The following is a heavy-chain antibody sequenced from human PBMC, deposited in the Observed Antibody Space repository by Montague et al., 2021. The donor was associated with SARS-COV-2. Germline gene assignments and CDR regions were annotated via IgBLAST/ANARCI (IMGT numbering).Heavy chain of an antibody. CDR1: GDSISSYY. CDR2: VHYTGST. D-gene: IGHD1-1*01. Sequence: SETLSLTCEVSGDSISSYYWSWIQQSPGKGLEWIGYVHYTGSTKYTPSLKTRVTLSLDTPKNHFSLKLRSVTAADTAIYYCARAQNTCFIANCVNYFEVWGLGALVTVSS. J-gene: IGHJ4*02. CDR3: ARAQNTCFIANCVNYFEV. V-gene: IGHV4-59*01.